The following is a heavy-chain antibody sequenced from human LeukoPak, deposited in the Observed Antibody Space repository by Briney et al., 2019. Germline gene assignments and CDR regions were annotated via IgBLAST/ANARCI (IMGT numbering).Heavy chain of an antibody. CDR1: GFTLSSCG. Sequence: GGSLRLSCAASGFTLSSCGFTWVRHAPGKGLGWGAYVGPTGTDRYYADSVRGRFTISRDNAKNSMYLQMDSLREEDTAVYYCATETIGRHYDYWGQGVLLTVSS. CDR3: ATETIGRHYDY. D-gene: IGHD1-14*01. V-gene: IGHV3-21*01. CDR2: VGPTGTDR. J-gene: IGHJ4*02.